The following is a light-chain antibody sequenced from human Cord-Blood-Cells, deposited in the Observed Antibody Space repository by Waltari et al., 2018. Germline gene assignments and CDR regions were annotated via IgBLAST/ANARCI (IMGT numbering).Light chain of an antibody. V-gene: IGKV3-11*01. Sequence: EIVLTQSPATLSLSTGARATLASRASQSVTSYLAWYQQKPGQATRLLIYDASKRATDIPARFSGSGSGTDFTLTISSLEPEDFAVYYCQQRSNWPITFGQGTRLEIK. CDR2: DAS. J-gene: IGKJ5*01. CDR1: QSVTSY. CDR3: QQRSNWPIT.